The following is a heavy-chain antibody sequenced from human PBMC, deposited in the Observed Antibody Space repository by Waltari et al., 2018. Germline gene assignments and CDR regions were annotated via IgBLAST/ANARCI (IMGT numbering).Heavy chain of an antibody. V-gene: IGHV6-1*01. Sequence: QVQLQQSGPGLVKPSQTLSLPCAISGDSVSSKTAAWNWIWQSPSRGLEWLGRTNYGSRWYNNYAVSVKIRITINQDTSKNQFSLQLSSVTPEDTAVYYCARDPPDGYTYFDYWGQGTLVTVSS. CDR3: ARDPPDGYTYFDY. J-gene: IGHJ4*02. D-gene: IGHD3-16*01. CDR1: GDSVSSKTAA. CDR2: TNYGSRWYN.